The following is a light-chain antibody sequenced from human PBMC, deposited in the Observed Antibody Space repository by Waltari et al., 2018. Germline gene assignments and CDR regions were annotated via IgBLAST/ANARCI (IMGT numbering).Light chain of an antibody. V-gene: IGLV2-14*01. CDR1: STHVGCFTS. Sequence: QSALIQPATVSGSPGQSINISCTGTSTHVGCFTSVPRSQQHPGKAPKLMIYEVSNRPSGVSNRFSGSKSGNTASLTISGLQAEDEADYYCSSYTSSSTLYVVFGGGTKLTVL. CDR2: EVS. CDR3: SSYTSSSTLYVV. J-gene: IGLJ2*01.